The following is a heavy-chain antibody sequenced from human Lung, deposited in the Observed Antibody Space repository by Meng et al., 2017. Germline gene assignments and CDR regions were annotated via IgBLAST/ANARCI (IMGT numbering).Heavy chain of an antibody. V-gene: IGHV3-74*01. CDR2: INRDGTKP. CDR1: GFTFTDHW. Sequence: GQLVESGGVLVPPGGSLRLSCAASGFTFTDHWMHWVRQGPGKGLVWVSRINRDGTKPTYADSVKGRFTISRDNAKNTLYLQMNNLRAEDTAFYYCTNDRLNHWGQGALVTVSS. J-gene: IGHJ1*01. D-gene: IGHD1-1*01. CDR3: TNDRLNH.